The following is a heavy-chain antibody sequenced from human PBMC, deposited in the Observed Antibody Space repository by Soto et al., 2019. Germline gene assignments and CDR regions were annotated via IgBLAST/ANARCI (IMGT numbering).Heavy chain of an antibody. J-gene: IGHJ4*02. CDR3: AKPTDIAVVIAGRFDY. CDR2: MWYHGRDL. D-gene: IGHD2-15*01. V-gene: IGHV3-33*06. Sequence: GGSLRLSCAASGFSFSDYVMHWVRQAPGKGLDWVAVMWYHGRDLFYADSVKGRFTISRDNSKNTLYLQMNSLRVEDTAVYYCAKPTDIAVVIAGRFDYWGQGTLGTVSS. CDR1: GFSFSDYV.